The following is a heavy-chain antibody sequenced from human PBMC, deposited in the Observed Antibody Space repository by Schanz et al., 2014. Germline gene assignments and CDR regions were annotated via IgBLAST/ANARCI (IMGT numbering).Heavy chain of an antibody. CDR3: ARSTYYDILTGQTHTRVDVRYFDL. Sequence: EVLLVESGGGLVTPGESLRLSCAASGFTFSSYSMNWVRQAPGKGLEWVSSVSHGGTYIYYADSVRGRFTISRDNAKNSLFLQMHSLRADDTAVYYYARSTYYDILTGQTHTRVDVRYFDLWGRGTLVTVSS. CDR2: VSHGGTYI. V-gene: IGHV3-21*02. D-gene: IGHD3-9*01. J-gene: IGHJ2*01. CDR1: GFTFSSYS.